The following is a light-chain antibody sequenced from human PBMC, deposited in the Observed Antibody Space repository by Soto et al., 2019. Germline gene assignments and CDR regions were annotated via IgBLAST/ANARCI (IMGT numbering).Light chain of an antibody. V-gene: IGLV2-14*01. CDR1: SSDVGGYNY. CDR2: EVN. J-gene: IGLJ1*01. Sequence: QSVLTQPASVSGSPGQSITISCTGTSSDVGGYNYVSWYQQHPGKAPKLMIYEVNNRPSGVSNRFSGSKSGNTASLTISALQAEDEGDYYCSSSTDSSTLGVFGTGTKVTVL. CDR3: SSSTDSSTLGV.